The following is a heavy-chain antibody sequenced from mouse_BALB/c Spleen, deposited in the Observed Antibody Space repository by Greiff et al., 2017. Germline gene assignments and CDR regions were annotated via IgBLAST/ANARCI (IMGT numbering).Heavy chain of an antibody. CDR3: ARGGNYYFDY. D-gene: IGHD2-1*01. CDR2: ISSGSSTI. J-gene: IGHJ2*01. CDR1: GFTFSSFG. Sequence: EVKLEESGGGLVQPGGSRKLSCAASGFTFSSFGMHWVRQAPEKGLEWVAYISSGSSTIYYADTVKGRFTISRDNPKNTLFLQMTSLRSEDTAMYYCARGGNYYFDYWGQGTTLTVSS. V-gene: IGHV5-17*02.